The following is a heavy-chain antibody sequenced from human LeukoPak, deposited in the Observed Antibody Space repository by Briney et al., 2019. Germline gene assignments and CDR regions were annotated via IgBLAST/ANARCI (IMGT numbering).Heavy chain of an antibody. CDR3: AAGEFKSGDGYIHDN. CDR1: GFTFRSYA. CDR2: ISYDGSNK. D-gene: IGHD5-24*01. Sequence: PGGSLRLSCAASGFTFRSYAMHWVRQAPGKGLEWVAVISYDGSNKYYADSVKGRFTISRDNSQNTLYLQMNSLRAEDTAVYYCAAGEFKSGDGYIHDNSGQGTLVTVSS. J-gene: IGHJ4*02. V-gene: IGHV3-30-3*01.